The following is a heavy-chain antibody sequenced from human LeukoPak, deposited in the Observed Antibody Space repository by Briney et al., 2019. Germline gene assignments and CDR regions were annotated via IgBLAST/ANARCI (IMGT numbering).Heavy chain of an antibody. Sequence: GGSLRLSCAASGFTFDDYAMHWVRQAPGKGLEWVSGISWNSGSIGYADSVKGRFTISRDNAKNSLYLQMNSLRAEDTAVYYCVREGSSSAWNNWYFDLWGRGTLVTVSS. CDR2: ISWNSGSI. CDR1: GFTFDDYA. CDR3: VREGSSSAWNNWYFDL. J-gene: IGHJ2*01. V-gene: IGHV3-9*01. D-gene: IGHD6-19*01.